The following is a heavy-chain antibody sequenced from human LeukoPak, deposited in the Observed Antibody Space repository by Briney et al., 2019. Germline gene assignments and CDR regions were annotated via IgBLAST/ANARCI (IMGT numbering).Heavy chain of an antibody. CDR3: ARRPYYYDSSGYYYFDY. J-gene: IGHJ4*02. D-gene: IGHD3-22*01. CDR1: GFTFDDYG. CDR2: INWNGGST. Sequence: GSLRLSCAASGFTFDDYGMSWVRQAPGKGLEWVSGINWNGGSTGYADSVKGRFTTSRDNAKNSLYLQMNSLRAEDTALYYCARRPYYYDSSGYYYFDYWGQGTLVTVSS. V-gene: IGHV3-20*04.